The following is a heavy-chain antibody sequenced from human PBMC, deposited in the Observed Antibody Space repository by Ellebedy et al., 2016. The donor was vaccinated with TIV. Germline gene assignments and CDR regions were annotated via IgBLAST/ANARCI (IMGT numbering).Heavy chain of an antibody. D-gene: IGHD1-14*01. J-gene: IGHJ6*02. CDR2: INPNSGGT. CDR1: GYTFTGYY. CDR3: ARSRGDLLRTHPEHLKMDV. Sequence: ASVKVSXXASGYTFTGYYMHWVRQAPGQGLEWMGWINPNSGGTNYAQKFQGWVTMTRDTSISTAYMELSRLRSDDTAVYYCARSRGDLLRTHPEHLKMDVWGQGTTVTVSS. V-gene: IGHV1-2*04.